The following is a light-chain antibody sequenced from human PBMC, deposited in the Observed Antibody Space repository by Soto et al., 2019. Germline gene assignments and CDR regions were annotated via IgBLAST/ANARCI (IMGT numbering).Light chain of an antibody. J-gene: IGKJ5*01. CDR3: PQDGIPRSVI. CDR2: GES. CDR1: QSVDSNY. Sequence: EIVLTQSPGTLSLSPGEEATLSCRASQSVDSNYLAWYQQKPGQTPRLIIYGESGRADGIPHSFSGNGFGTAIPPLISKVGPLVFCVSYCPQDGIPRSVIFAQGTR. V-gene: IGKV3-20*01.